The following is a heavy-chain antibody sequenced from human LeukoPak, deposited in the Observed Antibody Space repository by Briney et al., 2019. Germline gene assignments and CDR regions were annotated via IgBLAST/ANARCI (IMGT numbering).Heavy chain of an antibody. V-gene: IGHV3-74*01. CDR2: INSDGSSA. CDR1: GFTFSSYW. Sequence: GGSLRLSCAASGFTFSSYWMHWVRQAPGKGLVRVSRINSDGSSAVYADSVKGRFTISRDNAKNTLYLQMNSLRAEDTAVYYCSTVAGTFSDAFDIWGQGTMVTVSS. J-gene: IGHJ3*02. D-gene: IGHD6-19*01. CDR3: STVAGTFSDAFDI.